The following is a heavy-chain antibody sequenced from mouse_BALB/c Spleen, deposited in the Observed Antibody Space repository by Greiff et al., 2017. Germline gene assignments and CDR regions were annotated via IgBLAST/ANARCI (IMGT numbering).Heavy chain of an antibody. Sequence: VKLVESGPGLVQPSQSLSITCTVSGFSLTSYGVHWVRQSPGKGLEWLGVIWSGGSTDYNAAFISRLSISKDNSKSQVFFKMNSLQANDTAIYYCARNRVGSSLDYFDYWGQGTTLTVSS. CDR2: IWSGGST. J-gene: IGHJ2*01. CDR3: ARNRVGSSLDYFDY. D-gene: IGHD1-1*01. CDR1: GFSLTSYG. V-gene: IGHV2-2*02.